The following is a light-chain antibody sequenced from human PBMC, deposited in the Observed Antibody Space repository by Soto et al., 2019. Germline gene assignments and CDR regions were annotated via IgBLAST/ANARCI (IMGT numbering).Light chain of an antibody. CDR1: QDISSF. CDR2: DAS. V-gene: IGKV1-9*01. J-gene: IGKJ4*01. Sequence: DIQMTQSPSTLSASVGDRVTITCRASQDISSFLAWYQQKPGKAPNLLIYDASTLHSGVPSRFSGGGSGTDFTLTISSLQPEDFATYYCQQVNVYPSTFGGGTKVDIK. CDR3: QQVNVYPST.